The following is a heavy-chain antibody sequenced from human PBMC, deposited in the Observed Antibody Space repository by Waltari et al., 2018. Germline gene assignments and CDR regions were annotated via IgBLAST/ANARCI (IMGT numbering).Heavy chain of an antibody. D-gene: IGHD3-10*01. Sequence: EVQLLESGGGLVRPGGPLRRSWPTSGVSFGTYALRRVRQAPGQAPEWVSAIDARGRKTWYGDFVNGRFTISRDNPRSMLFLQINYLRVEDTAIYYCAKNAGSGSPYYYHMDVWGQGTTVTVSS. CDR2: IDARGRKT. V-gene: IGHV3-23*01. J-gene: IGHJ6*03. CDR3: AKNAGSGSPYYYHMDV. CDR1: GVSFGTYA.